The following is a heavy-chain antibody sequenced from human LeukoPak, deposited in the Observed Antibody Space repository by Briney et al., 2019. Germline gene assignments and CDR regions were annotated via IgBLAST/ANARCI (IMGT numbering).Heavy chain of an antibody. CDR1: GGSISGYY. D-gene: IGHD6-6*01. J-gene: IGHJ4*02. CDR3: ARLEYSSSSPFGY. Sequence: SETLSLTCTVSGGSISGYYWSWIRQPPGKGLEWIGYIYTSGSTNYNPSLKSRVTISVDTSKNQFSLKLSSVTAADAAEYYCARLEYSSSSPFGYWGQGTLVTVSS. CDR2: IYTSGST. V-gene: IGHV4-4*09.